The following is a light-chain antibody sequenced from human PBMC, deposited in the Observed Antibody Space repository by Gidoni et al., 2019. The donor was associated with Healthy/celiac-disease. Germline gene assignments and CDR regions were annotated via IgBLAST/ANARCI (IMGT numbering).Light chain of an antibody. CDR2: AAS. V-gene: IGKV1-39*01. Sequence: DIHMTQSPSSLSASVGDRVTITCRASQSISSYLNWYQQKPGRAPKLLIYAASSLQSGVPSRVSSSGARTDITLTISRQQPEDFATYCYQQSYSTPYTFGRGTKLEIK. J-gene: IGKJ2*01. CDR3: QQSYSTPYT. CDR1: QSISSY.